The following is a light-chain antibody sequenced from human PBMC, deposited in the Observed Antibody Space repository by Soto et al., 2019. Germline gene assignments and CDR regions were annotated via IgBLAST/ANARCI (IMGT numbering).Light chain of an antibody. J-gene: IGKJ4*01. Sequence: DIQMTQSPSTLSASVGDRVTITCRASQSISSWLAWYQQKPGKAAKLLIYKASSLESGVPSRFSGSGSGTEFTLTISSLQPDDFATYYCQQYNSYVTVGGGTKVEIK. CDR2: KAS. CDR1: QSISSW. V-gene: IGKV1-5*03. CDR3: QQYNSYVT.